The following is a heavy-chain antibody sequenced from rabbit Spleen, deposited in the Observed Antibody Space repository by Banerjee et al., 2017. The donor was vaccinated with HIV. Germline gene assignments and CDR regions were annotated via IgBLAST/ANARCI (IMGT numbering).Heavy chain of an antibody. V-gene: IGHV1S45*01. Sequence: QEQLEESGGGLVKPEGSLTLTCKASGVSFNDKDVMCWVRQAPGKGLEWIGYIDPIFGITYYANWVNGRFSISRENAQNTVFLQMTSLTAADTATYFCARDGAGGSYFALWGQGTLVTVS. CDR1: GVSFNDKDV. D-gene: IGHD8-1*01. J-gene: IGHJ3*01. CDR2: IDPIFGIT. CDR3: ARDGAGGSYFAL.